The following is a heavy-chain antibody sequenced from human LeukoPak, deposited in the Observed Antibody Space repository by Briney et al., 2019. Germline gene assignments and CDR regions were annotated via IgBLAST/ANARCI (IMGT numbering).Heavy chain of an antibody. D-gene: IGHD2-15*01. Sequence: GGSLRLSFPAWGFTFGNYWMHWVGQGRGRGRVWASRVNTDESSTNYADSVKGRFTISRDNAKNTLYLQMNSLRAEDTAVYYCARDLGYCSGGRCLGGWFDPWGQGTLVTVSS. CDR1: GFTFGNYW. J-gene: IGHJ5*02. CDR2: VNTDESST. V-gene: IGHV3-74*01. CDR3: ARDLGYCSGGRCLGGWFDP.